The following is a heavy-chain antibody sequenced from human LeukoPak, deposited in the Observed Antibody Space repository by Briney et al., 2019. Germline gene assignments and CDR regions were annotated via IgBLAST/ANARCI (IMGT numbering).Heavy chain of an antibody. CDR3: ARGPSGSYSRWFDY. V-gene: IGHV4-59*01. CDR2: IYYIGST. CDR1: GDSXXXXX. D-gene: IGHD1-26*01. Sequence: SETLSLTCTVSGDSXXXXXXXWIRXPPGXXXXXXXXIYYIGSTNXNPSLXXXXTXSVXTSKNQFSLKLSSLNAADXAVYYCARGPSGSYSRWFDYWGQGTLVTVSS. J-gene: IGHJ4*02.